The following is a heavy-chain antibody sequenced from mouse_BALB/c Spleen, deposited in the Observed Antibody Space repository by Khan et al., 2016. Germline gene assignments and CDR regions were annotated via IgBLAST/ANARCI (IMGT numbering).Heavy chain of an antibody. CDR1: GFSLSSYD. J-gene: IGHJ3*01. D-gene: IGHD2-2*01. V-gene: IGHV2-9-2*01. Sequence: QVQLKESGPDLVAPTQSLSITCTVSGFSLSSYDITWIRQPPGKGLEWLGVIWTGGGTNYNSAFMSRLSISKDNSKSQVFLKMNSLQTDDTAIYXCVRGGYDGDYWGQGTLVTVSA. CDR3: VRGGYDGDY. CDR2: IWTGGGT.